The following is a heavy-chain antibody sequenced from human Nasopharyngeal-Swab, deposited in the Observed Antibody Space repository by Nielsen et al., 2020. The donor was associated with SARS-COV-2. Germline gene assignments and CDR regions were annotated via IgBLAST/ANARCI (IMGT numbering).Heavy chain of an antibody. Sequence: GGSLRLSCAASGFTFSSYGMHWVRQAPGKGLEWVAVISYDGTNKYHADSVKGRFTISRDNSKNTLYLQMNSLRAEDTAVYYCAKSGSGTYYNWFDPWGQGTLVTVSS. CDR2: ISYDGTNK. CDR1: GFTFSSYG. CDR3: AKSGSGTYYNWFDP. D-gene: IGHD3-10*01. V-gene: IGHV3-30*18. J-gene: IGHJ5*02.